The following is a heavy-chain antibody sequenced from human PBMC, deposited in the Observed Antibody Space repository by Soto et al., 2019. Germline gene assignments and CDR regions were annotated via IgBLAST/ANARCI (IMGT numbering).Heavy chain of an antibody. D-gene: IGHD3-10*01. CDR2: IDKVGTEA. CDR3: ARGWFGPDV. Sequence: EVQLVESGGGLVQPGGSLRLSCAASEFTFSGRSVHWVRQAPGKGLVWVSGIDKVGTEATYADSVKGRFTSSRDNAKNTVYLQMNSLRVEDTAVYYCARGWFGPDVWGKGTTVTVSS. J-gene: IGHJ6*03. CDR1: EFTFSGRS. V-gene: IGHV3-74*01.